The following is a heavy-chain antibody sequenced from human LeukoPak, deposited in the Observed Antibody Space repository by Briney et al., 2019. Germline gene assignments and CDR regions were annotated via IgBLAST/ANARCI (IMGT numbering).Heavy chain of an antibody. Sequence: SETLSLTCIVSGGSLSSSSYYWGWIRQPPGKGLEWIGSIYYSGSTYYNPSLKSRVTISVDRSKNQFSLKLSSVTAADTAVYYCARGDFWSGYPLDYWGQGTLVTVSS. CDR3: ARGDFWSGYPLDY. J-gene: IGHJ4*02. CDR2: IYYSGST. V-gene: IGHV4-39*07. D-gene: IGHD3-3*01. CDR1: GGSLSSSSYY.